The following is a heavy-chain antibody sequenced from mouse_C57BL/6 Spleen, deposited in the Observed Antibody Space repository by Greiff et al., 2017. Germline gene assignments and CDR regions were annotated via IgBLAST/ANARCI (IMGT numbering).Heavy chain of an antibody. V-gene: IGHV5-9-1*02. Sequence: EVQRVESGEGLVKPGGSLKLSCAASGFTFSSYAMSWVRQTPEKRLEWVAYISSGGDYIHYADTVKGRFTISRDNARNTLYLQMGSLKSEDTAMYYCTRLTGTWWYFDVWGTGTTVTVSS. CDR2: ISSGGDYI. D-gene: IGHD4-1*01. CDR3: TRLTGTWWYFDV. J-gene: IGHJ1*03. CDR1: GFTFSSYA.